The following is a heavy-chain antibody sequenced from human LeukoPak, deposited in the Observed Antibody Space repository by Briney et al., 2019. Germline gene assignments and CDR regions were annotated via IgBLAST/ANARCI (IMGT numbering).Heavy chain of an antibody. V-gene: IGHV1-18*01. J-gene: IGHJ3*02. D-gene: IGHD6-13*01. CDR3: ARDDSSSWYHWALDAFDI. CDR2: ISAYNGNT. Sequence: ASVKVSCKASGYTFTSYGISWVRQAPGQGLEWMGWISAYNGNTNYAQKLQGRVTMTTDTSTRTAYMELRSLRSDDTAVYYCARDDSSSWYHWALDAFDIWGQGTMVTVSS. CDR1: GYTFTSYG.